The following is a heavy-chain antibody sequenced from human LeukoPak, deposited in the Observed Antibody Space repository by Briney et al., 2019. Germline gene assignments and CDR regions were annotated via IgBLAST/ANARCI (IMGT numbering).Heavy chain of an antibody. Sequence: SETLSLTCAVYGGSFSGYYWSWTRQPPGKGLEWIGEINHSGSTNYNPSLKSRVTISVDTSKNQFSLKLSSVTAADTAVYYCAAYYYGSGSSDYWGQGTLVTVSS. V-gene: IGHV4-34*01. CDR3: AAYYYGSGSSDY. D-gene: IGHD3-10*01. CDR1: GGSFSGYY. J-gene: IGHJ4*02. CDR2: INHSGST.